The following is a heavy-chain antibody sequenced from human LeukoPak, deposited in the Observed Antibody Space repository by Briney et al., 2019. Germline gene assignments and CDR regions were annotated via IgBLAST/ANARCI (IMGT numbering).Heavy chain of an antibody. CDR3: ARAPHYSNYGPYYYGMDV. J-gene: IGHJ6*02. Sequence: PGGSLRLSCAASGFTFSSYDMNWVRQAPGKGLEWVSSISSTSDYINYADSVKGRFTISRDNAKSSLYLQMNSLRVEDTAVYYCARAPHYSNYGPYYYGMDVWGQGTTITVSS. V-gene: IGHV3-21*01. CDR1: GFTFSSYD. D-gene: IGHD4-11*01. CDR2: ISSTSDYI.